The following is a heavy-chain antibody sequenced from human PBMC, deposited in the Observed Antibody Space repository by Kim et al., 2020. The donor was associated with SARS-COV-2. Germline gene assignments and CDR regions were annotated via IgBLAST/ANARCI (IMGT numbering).Heavy chain of an antibody. Sequence: SETLSLTCTVSGGSISSSSYYWGWIRQPPGKGLEWIGSIYYSGSTYYNPSRKSRVTISVDTSKNQFSLKLSSVTDAAMDECACAGRCYGLSVVRLGFDD. V-gene: IGHV4-39*01. CDR2: IYYSGST. D-gene: IGHD3-10*01. CDR3: AGRCYGLSVVRLGFDD. CDR1: GGSISSSSYY. J-gene: IGHJ4*01.